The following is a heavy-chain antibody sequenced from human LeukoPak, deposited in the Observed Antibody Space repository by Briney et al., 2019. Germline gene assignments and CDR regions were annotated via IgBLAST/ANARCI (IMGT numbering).Heavy chain of an antibody. V-gene: IGHV3-23*01. D-gene: IGHD3-16*01. Sequence: GGSLRLSCAASGFPFSSYAMSWVRQAPGKGLEWVSGISGGGGSTYYADSVRGRFTISRDNPKNTLYLQVNSLRAEDTAVYYCARTRGPNVFGGVHDYWGQGTLVTVPS. CDR1: GFPFSSYA. CDR2: ISGGGGST. CDR3: ARTRGPNVFGGVHDY. J-gene: IGHJ4*02.